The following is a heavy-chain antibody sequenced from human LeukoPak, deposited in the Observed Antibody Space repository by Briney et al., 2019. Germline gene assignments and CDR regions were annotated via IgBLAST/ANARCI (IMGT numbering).Heavy chain of an antibody. V-gene: IGHV3-23*01. D-gene: IGHD2-2*01. Sequence: GGSLRLSCAASGFTCSTYAMSWVRQAPGKGLEWVSAISGSGGSTYYADSVTGRFTISRDNSKNTLYLQMNSLRAEDTAVYYCAKTDCGSTSCHYYYGMDVWGQGTTVTVSS. CDR3: AKTDCGSTSCHYYYGMDV. CDR2: ISGSGGST. J-gene: IGHJ6*02. CDR1: GFTCSTYA.